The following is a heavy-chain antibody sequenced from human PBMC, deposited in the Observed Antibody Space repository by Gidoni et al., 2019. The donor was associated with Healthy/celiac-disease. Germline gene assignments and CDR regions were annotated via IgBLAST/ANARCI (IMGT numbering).Heavy chain of an antibody. J-gene: IGHJ4*02. CDR3: AKDISDELVALDY. CDR2: ISWNSGSI. D-gene: IGHD3-10*01. Sequence: EVQLVESGGGLVQPGRSLRLSCAASGFTFDDYAMHWVRQAPGKGLEWVSGISWNSGSIGYADSVKGRFTISRDNAKNSLYLQMNSLRAEDTALYYCAKDISDELVALDYWGQGTLVTVSS. V-gene: IGHV3-9*01. CDR1: GFTFDDYA.